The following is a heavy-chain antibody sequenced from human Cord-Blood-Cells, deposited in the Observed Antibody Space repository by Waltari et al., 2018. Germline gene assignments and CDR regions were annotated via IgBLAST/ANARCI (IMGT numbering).Heavy chain of an antibody. CDR3: ARGVDI. V-gene: IGHV3-30*03. CDR1: GFTFSRYG. CDR2: NSYDESNK. Sequence: QVQLVESGGGVVQPGRSLRLSCAASGFTFSRYGMHWVRQAPGKGLEWVAVNSYDESNKYYAHSVKGRFTISRDNSKNRLYVQMNSLRAEDTAVYYCARGVDIWGQGTMVTVSS. J-gene: IGHJ3*02.